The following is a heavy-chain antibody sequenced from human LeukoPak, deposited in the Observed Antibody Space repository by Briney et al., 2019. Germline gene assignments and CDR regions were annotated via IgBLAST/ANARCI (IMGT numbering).Heavy chain of an antibody. V-gene: IGHV3-53*01. CDR2: IYSGGGT. D-gene: IGHD6-19*01. CDR1: GFTVSSNY. CDR3: AKVRIAVAGDAFDI. J-gene: IGHJ3*02. Sequence: GGSLRLSCAASGFTVSSNYMSWVRQAPGKGLEWVSVIYSGGGTYYADSVKGRFTISRDNSKNTLYLQMNSLRAEDTAVYYCAKVRIAVAGDAFDIWGQGTMVTVSS.